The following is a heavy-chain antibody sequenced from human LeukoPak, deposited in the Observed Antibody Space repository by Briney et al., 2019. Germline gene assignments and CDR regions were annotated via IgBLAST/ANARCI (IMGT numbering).Heavy chain of an antibody. D-gene: IGHD5-12*01. CDR3: ARDSGYDPYFDY. Sequence: GGSLRLSCVASGFTFTNAWMSWVRQAPGKGLEWVANIKQDGSEKYYVDSVKGRLTISRDNAKNSLYLQMNSLRAEDTAVYYCARDSGYDPYFDYWGQGTLVTVSS. J-gene: IGHJ4*02. CDR2: IKQDGSEK. V-gene: IGHV3-7*03. CDR1: GFTFTNAW.